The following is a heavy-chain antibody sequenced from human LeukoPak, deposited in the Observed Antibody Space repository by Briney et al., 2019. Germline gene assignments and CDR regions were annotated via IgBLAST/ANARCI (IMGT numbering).Heavy chain of an antibody. J-gene: IGHJ5*02. CDR2: ILSTGTT. CDR1: GFPFSASA. D-gene: IGHD4-17*01. CDR3: ATVKYDYGDPVGWFDP. Sequence: GGSLRLTCAASGFPFSASAMTWVRQAPGKGLEWVSHILSTGTTYYADSVRGRFTISRDNSKNTLYLLMTSLRADDTAVYYCATVKYDYGDPVGWFDPWGQGTLVTVSS. V-gene: IGHV3-23*01.